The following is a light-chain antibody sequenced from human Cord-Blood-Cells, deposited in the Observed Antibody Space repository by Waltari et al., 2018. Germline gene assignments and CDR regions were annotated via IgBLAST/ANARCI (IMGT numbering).Light chain of an antibody. Sequence: QSVLTQPPSVSAAPGQKVTISCSGSSSNIGNNYVSWYQQLPGTAPKLLIDENNNRPSGIPDRAAGSKSGTSATLGSTGLQTGDEADYYCGTWDSSLSAGVFGGGTKLTVL. CDR3: GTWDSSLSAGV. CDR1: SSNIGNNY. CDR2: ENN. J-gene: IGLJ3*02. V-gene: IGLV1-51*02.